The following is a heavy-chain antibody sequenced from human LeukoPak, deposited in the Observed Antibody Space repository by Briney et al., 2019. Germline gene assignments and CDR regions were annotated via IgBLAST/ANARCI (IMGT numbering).Heavy chain of an antibody. D-gene: IGHD1-26*01. CDR1: GFTFNSSG. Sequence: GGSLRLSCAASGFTFNSSGMHWVRQAPGKGLEWVAMISFDGSKRYYADSVKGRFTISRGNSKNTLYLQMNSLRAEDTAVYYCARVPRMGAPYYFDYWGQGTLVTVSS. CDR3: ARVPRMGAPYYFDY. J-gene: IGHJ4*02. CDR2: ISFDGSKR. V-gene: IGHV3-30*03.